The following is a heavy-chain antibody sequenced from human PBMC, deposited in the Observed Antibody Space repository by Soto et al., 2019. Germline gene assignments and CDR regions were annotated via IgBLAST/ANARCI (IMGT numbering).Heavy chain of an antibody. CDR3: ARHLVPESISSLGYYYYGMDV. CDR1: GYSFTSYW. CDR2: IDPSDSYT. Sequence: GESLKISCKGSGYSFTSYWISWVRQMPGKGLEWMGRIDPSDSYTNYSPSFQGHVTISADKSISTAYLQWSSLKASDTAMYYCARHLVPESISSLGYYYYGMDVWGQGTTVTVSS. J-gene: IGHJ6*02. V-gene: IGHV5-10-1*01. D-gene: IGHD6-6*01.